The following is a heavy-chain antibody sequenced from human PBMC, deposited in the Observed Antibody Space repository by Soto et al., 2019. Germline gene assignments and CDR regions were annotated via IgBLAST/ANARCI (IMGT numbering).Heavy chain of an antibody. CDR1: GFTFTIYA. CDR2: VLGSGDDT. CDR3: AKGRSVGATTGHDF. V-gene: IGHV3-23*01. D-gene: IGHD1-26*01. Sequence: EVQVLESGGGLVQPGGSLRLSCATSGFTFTIYAMNWVRQAPGKGLEWVATVLGSGDDTYYADSVKGRFTISRDNSKRTVSLQMNSLRAEDTAVYYCAKGRSVGATTGHDFWGQGTLVTVSS. J-gene: IGHJ4*02.